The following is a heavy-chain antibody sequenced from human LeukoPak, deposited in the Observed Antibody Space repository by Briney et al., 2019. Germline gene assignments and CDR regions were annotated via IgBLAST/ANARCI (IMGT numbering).Heavy chain of an antibody. Sequence: SETLSFTCAVSGYSISSGYYWGWIRQPPGKGLEWIGSIYHSGSTYYNPSLKSRVTISVDTSKNQFSLKLSSVTAADTAVYYCARGQLRYFDWLLFGGDWFDPWGQGTLVTVSS. D-gene: IGHD3-9*01. J-gene: IGHJ5*02. CDR3: ARGQLRYFDWLLFGGDWFDP. CDR1: GYSISSGYY. CDR2: IYHSGST. V-gene: IGHV4-38-2*01.